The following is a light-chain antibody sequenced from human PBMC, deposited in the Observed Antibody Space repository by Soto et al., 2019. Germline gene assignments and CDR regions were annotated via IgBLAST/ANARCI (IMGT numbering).Light chain of an antibody. CDR1: TGTVTSGHF. CDR2: DVT. V-gene: IGLV7-46*01. CDR3: LLTYSDAVV. J-gene: IGLJ2*01. Sequence: QAVVTQETSLTVSPGGTVTLTCGSSTGTVTSGHFPYWFQQKPGQAPRALIYDVTKKHSWTPARFSGSLLGDKAALTLSGVQPEDEAEYYCLLTYSDAVVFGGGTQLTVL.